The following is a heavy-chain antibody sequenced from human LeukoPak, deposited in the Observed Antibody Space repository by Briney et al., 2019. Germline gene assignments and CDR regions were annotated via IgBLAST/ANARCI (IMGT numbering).Heavy chain of an antibody. CDR1: GYTFTSYD. CDR3: ARYSSSWYWANWFDP. J-gene: IGHJ5*02. V-gene: IGHV1-8*01. Sequence: ASVKVSCKASGYTFTSYDINWVRQATGQGLEWMGWMNPNSGNTGYAQKFQGRVTMTRNTSISTAYMELSSLRSEDTAVYYCARYSSSWYWANWFDPWGQGTLVTVSS. D-gene: IGHD6-13*01. CDR2: MNPNSGNT.